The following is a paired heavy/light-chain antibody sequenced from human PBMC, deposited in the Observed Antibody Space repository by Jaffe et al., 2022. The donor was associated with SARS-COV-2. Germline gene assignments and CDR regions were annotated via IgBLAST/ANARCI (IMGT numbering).Light chain of an antibody. CDR2: WAS. CDR1: QSVLYSSNNKNY. Sequence: DIVMTQSPDSLAVSLGERATINCKSSQSVLYSSNNKNYLAWYQQKPGQPPKLLIYWASTRESGVPDRFSGSGSGTDFTLTISSLQAEDVAVYYCQQYYSTPALTFGGGTKVEIK. V-gene: IGKV4-1*01. J-gene: IGKJ4*01. CDR3: QQYYSTPALT.
Heavy chain of an antibody. V-gene: IGHV3-30*04. CDR3: ARDGGYGSGSYPQTKYYMDV. CDR2: ISYDGRNK. CDR1: GFTFSTYP. Sequence: QGQLVESGGGVVQPGRSLRLSCAASGFTFSTYPMHWVRQAPDKGLEWVAVISYDGRNKYYADSVKGRFTISRDNSKNTLYLQMNSLRAEDTAVYYCARDGGYGSGSYPQTKYYMDVWGKGTTVTVSS. J-gene: IGHJ6*03. D-gene: IGHD3-10*01.